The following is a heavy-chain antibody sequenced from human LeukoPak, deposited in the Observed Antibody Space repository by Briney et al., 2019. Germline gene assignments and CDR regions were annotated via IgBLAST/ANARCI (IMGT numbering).Heavy chain of an antibody. CDR2: ISYDGSNK. J-gene: IGHJ4*02. Sequence: GGSLRLSCAASGFTFSSYAMHWVRQAPGKGLEWVAVISYDGSNKYYADSVKGRFTISRDNSKNTLYLQMNSLRAEDTAVYYCAREMLLRAVFDYWGQGTLVTVSS. CDR1: GFTFSSYA. CDR3: AREMLLRAVFDY. V-gene: IGHV3-30-3*01. D-gene: IGHD2-15*01.